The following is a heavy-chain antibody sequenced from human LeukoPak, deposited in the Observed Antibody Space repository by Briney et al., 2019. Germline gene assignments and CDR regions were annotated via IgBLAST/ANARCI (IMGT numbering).Heavy chain of an antibody. D-gene: IGHD6-19*01. Sequence: GGSLRLSCAASGFTFSSYGMSWVRQAPGKGLEWVSVISGSDTNTDYAGSVKGRFTISRDNAKNSLYLQMNSLRAEDTAVYYCASRNSKWLVNYFDYWGQGTLVTVSS. CDR1: GFTFSSYG. CDR2: ISGSDTNT. V-gene: IGHV3-23*01. CDR3: ASRNSKWLVNYFDY. J-gene: IGHJ4*02.